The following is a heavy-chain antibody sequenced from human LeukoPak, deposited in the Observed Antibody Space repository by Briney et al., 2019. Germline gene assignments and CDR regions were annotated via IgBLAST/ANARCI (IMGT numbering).Heavy chain of an antibody. CDR2: IYYSGST. J-gene: IGHJ4*02. Sequence: SQTLSLTCTVSGGSISSGDYYWSWIRQPPVKGLEWIGYIYYSGSTYYNPSLKSRVSISVDTSKIQFSLRLSSVTAADTAVYYCARVYCSSTSCSFDYWGRGTLVTVSS. CDR3: ARVYCSSTSCSFDY. D-gene: IGHD2-2*01. CDR1: GGSISSGDYY. V-gene: IGHV4-30-4*08.